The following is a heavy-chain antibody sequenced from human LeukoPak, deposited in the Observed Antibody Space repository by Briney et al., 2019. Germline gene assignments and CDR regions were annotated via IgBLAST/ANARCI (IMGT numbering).Heavy chain of an antibody. CDR1: GFTFSNYA. V-gene: IGHV3-23*01. CDR2: ISGSGGST. D-gene: IGHD3-22*01. CDR3: AKDYYYDSSGVNFDY. J-gene: IGHJ4*02. Sequence: GGSLRLSCAASGFTFSNYAIHWVRQAPGKGLEWVSAISGSGGSTYYADSVKGRFTISRDNSKNTLYLQMNSLRAEDTAVYYCAKDYYYDSSGVNFDYWGQGTLVTVSS.